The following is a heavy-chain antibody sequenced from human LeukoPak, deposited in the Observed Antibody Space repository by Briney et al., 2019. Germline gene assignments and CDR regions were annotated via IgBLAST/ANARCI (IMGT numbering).Heavy chain of an antibody. D-gene: IGHD3-9*01. CDR2: ISSSSYI. V-gene: IGHV3-21*01. Sequence: PGGSLRLSCAASGFTFSSYSMNWVRQAPGKGLEWVSSISSSSYIYYADSVKGRFTISRDNAKNSLYLQMNSLRAEDTAVYYCARDEYYDILTGYYRGYYYGMDVWGQGTTVTVSS. J-gene: IGHJ6*02. CDR1: GFTFSSYS. CDR3: ARDEYYDILTGYYRGYYYGMDV.